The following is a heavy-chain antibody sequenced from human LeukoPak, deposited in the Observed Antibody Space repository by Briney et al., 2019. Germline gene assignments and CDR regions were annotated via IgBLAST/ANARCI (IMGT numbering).Heavy chain of an antibody. D-gene: IGHD4-11*01. CDR3: ARVRVAWGYYSSPRGGWFDP. Sequence: GASVKVSCKASGYTFTSYGISWVRQAPGQGLEWMGWISAYNGNTNYAQKLQGRVTMTTDTSTSTAYMELRSLRSDDTAVYYCARVRVAWGYYSSPRGGWFDPWGQGTLVTVSS. CDR2: ISAYNGNT. CDR1: GYTFTSYG. V-gene: IGHV1-18*01. J-gene: IGHJ5*02.